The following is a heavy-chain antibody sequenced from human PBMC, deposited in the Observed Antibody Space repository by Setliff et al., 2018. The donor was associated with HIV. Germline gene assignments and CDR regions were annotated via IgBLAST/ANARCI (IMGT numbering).Heavy chain of an antibody. V-gene: IGHV4-34*01. CDR2: INHSGST. CDR1: GGSFSGLY. J-gene: IGHJ4*02. Sequence: SETLSLTCAVYGGSFSGLYWNWIRQPPGKGLEWIGEINHSGSTNYNPSLKSRVTISVDTSKNQFSLRLSSVIAADTAVYYCARGPPGSSIGWYVGYWGQGTLVTVSS. D-gene: IGHD6-19*01. CDR3: ARGPPGSSIGWYVGY.